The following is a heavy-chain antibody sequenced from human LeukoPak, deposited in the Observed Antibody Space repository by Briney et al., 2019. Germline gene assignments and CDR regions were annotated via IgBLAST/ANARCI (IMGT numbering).Heavy chain of an antibody. Sequence: GRSLRLSCAASGFIFSHYGMHWVRQAPGKGLEWVSVIGGSGSYTYYADSVKGRFTISRDNSKDTLYLQMNSLRPEDTAVYYCARDWYDYWGQGTLVTVSS. CDR1: GFIFSHYG. CDR2: IGGSGSYT. CDR3: ARDWYDY. J-gene: IGHJ4*02. D-gene: IGHD6-13*01. V-gene: IGHV3-23*01.